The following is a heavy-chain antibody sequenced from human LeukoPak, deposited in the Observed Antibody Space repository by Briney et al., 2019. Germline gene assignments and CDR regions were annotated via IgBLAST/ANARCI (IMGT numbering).Heavy chain of an antibody. Sequence: KPSETLSLTCTVSGDSIRSYYWNWIRQPAGKGLEWIGRIQASGSTNDNPSLKSRIIMSIDTSKNQFSLKLTSVTAADTALYYCAKGDTAMVYYYYGMDVWGQGTTVTVSS. CDR2: IQASGST. CDR3: AKGDTAMVYYYYGMDV. D-gene: IGHD5-18*01. V-gene: IGHV4-4*07. CDR1: GDSIRSYY. J-gene: IGHJ6*02.